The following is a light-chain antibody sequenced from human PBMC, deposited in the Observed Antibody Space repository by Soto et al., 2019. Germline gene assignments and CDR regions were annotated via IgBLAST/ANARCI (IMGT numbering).Light chain of an antibody. CDR1: SSNIGRNT. V-gene: IGLV1-44*01. CDR2: SNN. CDR3: AGWDDSLNGPV. Sequence: QSVLTQPPSASGTPGQRVTISCSGSSSNIGRNTVNWYQQLPGTAPKLLIYSNNQRPAGVPDRFYGSKSGTSGSLAISGLQSEDEAYYYCAGWDDSLNGPVLGGGTKLTFL. J-gene: IGLJ2*01.